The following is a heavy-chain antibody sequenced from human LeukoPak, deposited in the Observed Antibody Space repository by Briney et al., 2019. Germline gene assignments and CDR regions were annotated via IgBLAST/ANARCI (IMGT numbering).Heavy chain of an antibody. CDR2: IYYSGSS. V-gene: IGHV4-59*01. CDR1: GGSISGYH. CDR3: ARVPRSYYYYYMDG. J-gene: IGHJ6*03. Sequence: SETLSLTCNVSGGSISGYHWSWIRQPPGKGLEWLGYIYYSGSSNYNPSLKSRVTISADTSKNQFSLKLSSVTAADTAVYYCARVPRSYYYYYMDGWGKGTTVTVSS.